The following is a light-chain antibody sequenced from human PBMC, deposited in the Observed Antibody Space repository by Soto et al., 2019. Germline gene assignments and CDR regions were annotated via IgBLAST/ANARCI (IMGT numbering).Light chain of an antibody. Sequence: QSVLTQPPSVSGAPGQRVTISCTGSSSNIGAGYDVHWYQQLPGTAPKLLIYGNNNRPSGVPDRFSGSKSGTSASLAITGLQAEDEADSYCQSYDSSLSVVFGGGTKLTVL. CDR3: QSYDSSLSVV. CDR1: SSNIGAGYD. J-gene: IGLJ2*01. V-gene: IGLV1-40*01. CDR2: GNN.